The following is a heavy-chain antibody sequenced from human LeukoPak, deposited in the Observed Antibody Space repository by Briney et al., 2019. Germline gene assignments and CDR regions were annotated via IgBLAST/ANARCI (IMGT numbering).Heavy chain of an antibody. Sequence: GGSLRLSCAASGFTFSDYYMSWIRQAPGKGLEWVSYISSSGSTIYYADSVKGQFTISRDNAEHLLFLQMNSLRAEDTAVYYCARKAQTGSHSGPFDIWGQGTLVTVSS. CDR2: ISSSGSTI. D-gene: IGHD1-26*01. V-gene: IGHV3-11*04. J-gene: IGHJ3*02. CDR3: ARKAQTGSHSGPFDI. CDR1: GFTFSDYY.